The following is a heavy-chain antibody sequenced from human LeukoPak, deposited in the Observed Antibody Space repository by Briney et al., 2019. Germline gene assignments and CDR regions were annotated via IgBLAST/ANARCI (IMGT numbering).Heavy chain of an antibody. Sequence: PGGSLRLSCAASGFTFSSYWMSWVRQAPGKGLEWVANIKQDGSEKYYGDSVKGRFTISRDNSKDTLYLQINSLRPEDTAVYYCAKDRLTEAYGMEVWGQGTTVTVSS. CDR1: GFTFSSYW. CDR3: AKDRLTEAYGMEV. CDR2: IKQDGSEK. J-gene: IGHJ6*02. V-gene: IGHV3-7*01.